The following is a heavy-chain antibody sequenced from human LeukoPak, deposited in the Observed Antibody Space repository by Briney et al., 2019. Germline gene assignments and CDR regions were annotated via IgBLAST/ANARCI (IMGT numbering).Heavy chain of an antibody. CDR2: ISSSGNIR. D-gene: IGHD3-9*01. J-gene: IGHJ2*01. Sequence: PGWSLRLSSAASGFTFSSYVMNWVRQAPGKGLEWVSYISSSGNIRYYTDSVKGRFTISRDNAKNSLYLQMNSLRAEDTAVYYCARATGYFSYFDLWGRGTLVTVSS. V-gene: IGHV3-48*03. CDR1: GFTFSSYV. CDR3: ARATGYFSYFDL.